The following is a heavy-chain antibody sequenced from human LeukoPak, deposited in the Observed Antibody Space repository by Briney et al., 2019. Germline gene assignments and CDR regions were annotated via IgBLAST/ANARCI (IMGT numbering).Heavy chain of an antibody. Sequence: GGSLRLSCAASGFTFSNYAMSWVRQAPGKGLEWVSAMSASGGGTYYADSVKGRFTISRDNSKNTLYLQMNSLRAEDTAVYYCAKDSSSGWYYFDYWGQGTLVTVSS. CDR3: AKDSSSGWYYFDY. J-gene: IGHJ4*02. D-gene: IGHD6-19*01. CDR1: GFTFSNYA. CDR2: MSASGGGT. V-gene: IGHV3-23*01.